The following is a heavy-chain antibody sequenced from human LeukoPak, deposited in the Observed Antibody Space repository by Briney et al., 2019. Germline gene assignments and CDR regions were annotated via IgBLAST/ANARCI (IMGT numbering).Heavy chain of an antibody. CDR2: ISGSGGST. CDR3: AMRDVQNFVLRFFEH. D-gene: IGHD3-3*01. CDR1: GFTFSSYA. J-gene: IGHJ1*01. Sequence: PGGSLRLSCAASGFTFSSYAMSWVRQAPGKGLEWVSAISGSGGSTYYADSVKGRFTISRDNSKNTLYLQMNSLRAEDTAVYYCAMRDVQNFVLRFFEHWGQGTLVTVSS. V-gene: IGHV3-23*01.